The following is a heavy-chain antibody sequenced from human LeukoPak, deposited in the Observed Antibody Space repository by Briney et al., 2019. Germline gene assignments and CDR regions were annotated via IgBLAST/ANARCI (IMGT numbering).Heavy chain of an antibody. CDR3: VLLSLTPG. V-gene: IGHV3-74*01. CDR2: ISSDGANA. J-gene: IGHJ4*02. D-gene: IGHD3-10*01. CDR1: GFTFSTYW. Sequence: GGSLRLSGAASGFTFSTYWMHWVRQVPGKGLVWVSRISSDGANANYADSVKGRFTISRDNAKNTLYLQMNSLRAEDTAVYYCVLLSLTPGWGQGTLVTVSS.